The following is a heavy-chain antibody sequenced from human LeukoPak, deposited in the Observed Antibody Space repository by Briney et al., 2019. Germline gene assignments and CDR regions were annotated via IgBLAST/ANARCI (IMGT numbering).Heavy chain of an antibody. V-gene: IGHV3-33*01. CDR1: GFTFSSYG. CDR3: ARDRHCANGVCHSPPGMDV. J-gene: IGHJ6*02. D-gene: IGHD2-8*01. CDR2: IWFDGKNE. Sequence: PGGSLRLSCAASGFTFSSYGMHWVRRTPGKGLEWVADIWFDGKNEHFADSVKGRFTISRDNSKNTMYLQINSLRAGDTAVHYCARDRHCANGVCHSPPGMDVWGQGTTVTVSS.